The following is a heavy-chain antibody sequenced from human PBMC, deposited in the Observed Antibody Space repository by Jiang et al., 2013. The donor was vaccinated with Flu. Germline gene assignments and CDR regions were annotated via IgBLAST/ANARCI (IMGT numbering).Heavy chain of an antibody. V-gene: IGHV1-69*01. CDR2: IIPIFGTA. D-gene: IGHD3-10*01. CDR1: GGTFSSYA. Sequence: SGAEVKKPGSSVKVSCKASGGTFSSYAISWVRQAPGQGLEWMGGIIPIFGTANYAQKFQGRVTITADESTSTAYMELSSLRSEDTAVYYCARERITMVRGVTRNNWFDPWGQGTLVTVSS. J-gene: IGHJ5*02. CDR3: ARERITMVRGVTRNNWFDP.